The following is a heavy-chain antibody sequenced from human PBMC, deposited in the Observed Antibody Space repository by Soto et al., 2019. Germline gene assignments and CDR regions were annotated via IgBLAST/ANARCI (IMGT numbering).Heavy chain of an antibody. CDR2: IIPIFGTA. CDR1: GVTFSSYA. J-gene: IGHJ4*02. Sequence: GASVKVSCKASGVTFSSYAISWVRQAPGQGLEWMGGIIPIFGTANYAQKFQGRVTITADESTSTAYMELSSLRSEDTAVYYCARVPAPYCSSTSCSYYFDYWGQGTLVTVSS. CDR3: ARVPAPYCSSTSCSYYFDY. D-gene: IGHD2-2*01. V-gene: IGHV1-69*13.